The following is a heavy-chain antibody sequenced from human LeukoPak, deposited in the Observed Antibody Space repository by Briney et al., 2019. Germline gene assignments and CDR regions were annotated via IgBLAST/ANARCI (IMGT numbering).Heavy chain of an antibody. V-gene: IGHV3-23*01. Sequence: ASXFTXSXXXXXXVRXXPXKXXXXXSAISGSGGSTYYADSVKGRFTISRDNSKNTLYLQMNSLRAEDTAVYYCARESGWDPHFDYWGQGTLVTVSS. CDR3: ARESGWDPHFDY. J-gene: IGHJ4*02. CDR2: ISGSGGST. D-gene: IGHD6-19*01. CDR1: XFTXSXXX.